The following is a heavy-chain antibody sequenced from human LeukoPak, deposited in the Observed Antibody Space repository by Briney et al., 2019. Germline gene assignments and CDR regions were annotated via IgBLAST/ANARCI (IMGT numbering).Heavy chain of an antibody. Sequence: PGRSLRLSCAASGFTFSSYEMNWIRQAPEKGLEWVSYISSSGSTMYYADSVKGRFTISRDNAKNLLSLQMNSLRAEDTAVYYCATLPNDGRDYWGQGTLVTVSS. CDR1: GFTFSSYE. CDR2: ISSSGSTM. J-gene: IGHJ4*02. V-gene: IGHV3-48*03. CDR3: ATLPNDGRDY. D-gene: IGHD3-22*01.